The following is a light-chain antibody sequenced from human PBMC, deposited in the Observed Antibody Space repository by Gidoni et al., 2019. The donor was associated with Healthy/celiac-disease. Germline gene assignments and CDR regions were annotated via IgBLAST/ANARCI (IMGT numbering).Light chain of an antibody. J-gene: IGKJ2*01. CDR3: QQYNNWPPHT. Sequence: ELVMTQSPATLSVSPGERATLSCRASQSVSSNLAWYQQKPGQAPMLLIYGASTRATGIPARFSGSGSGTEFTLTISSLQSEDFAVYYCQQYNNWPPHTFGQGTKLEIK. CDR2: GAS. CDR1: QSVSSN. V-gene: IGKV3-15*01.